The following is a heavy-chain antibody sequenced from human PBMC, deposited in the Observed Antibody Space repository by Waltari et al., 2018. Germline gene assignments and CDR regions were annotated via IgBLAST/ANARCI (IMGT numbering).Heavy chain of an antibody. CDR3: ARGHDYWNYYYMDV. CDR1: GGSVSSGTYH. D-gene: IGHD4-17*01. J-gene: IGHJ6*03. Sequence: QVQLQESGPGLVKPSETLSLICSVSGGSVSSGTYHWSWVRQPPGKGREWTGDISYSGSTNYNPSLKSRVTISVDTSKNQLSLNLSSVTAADTAVYYCARGHDYWNYYYMDVWGKGTTVTVSS. CDR2: ISYSGST. V-gene: IGHV4-61*01.